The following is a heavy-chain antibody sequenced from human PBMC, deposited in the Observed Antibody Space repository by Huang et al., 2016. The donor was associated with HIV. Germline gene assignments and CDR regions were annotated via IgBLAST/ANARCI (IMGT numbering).Heavy chain of an antibody. Sequence: LLLRESGSGLVKTSETMSLSCTVAFASISGHSKYWTWVRQSPGKGLEWIASMHYGGTTYYNPSLKSRVSMSVDTSHNQHFSLTLASVTAADTAVYFCASGPVIVSISRFYFEQWGPGILVTV. J-gene: IGHJ4*02. CDR2: MHYGGTT. CDR3: ASGPVIVSISRFYFEQ. CDR1: FASISGHSKY. V-gene: IGHV4-39*02. D-gene: IGHD3-22*01.